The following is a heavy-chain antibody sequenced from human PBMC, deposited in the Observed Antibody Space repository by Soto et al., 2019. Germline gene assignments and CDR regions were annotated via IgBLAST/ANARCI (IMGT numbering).Heavy chain of an antibody. Sequence: SETLSLTCAVYGGSFSAYYWSWIRQPPGKGLEWIGEIDHSGSTNYNPSLESRVTISVDTSKNQFSLKVSSVTAADTAVYHCARADRAISSGVDVWGQGTTVTVS. V-gene: IGHV4-34*01. J-gene: IGHJ6*02. CDR3: ARADRAISSGVDV. D-gene: IGHD3-22*01. CDR2: IDHSGST. CDR1: GGSFSAYY.